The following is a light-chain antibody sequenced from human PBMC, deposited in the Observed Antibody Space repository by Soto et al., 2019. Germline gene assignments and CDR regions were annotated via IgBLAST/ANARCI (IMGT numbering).Light chain of an antibody. Sequence: DIQMTQSPSTLSGSVGDRVTITCRASQTISSWLAWYQQKPGKAPQLLIYDASSLETGVPSRFSGSGSGTEFTLTISSLQPEDFATYYCQQYRTFGQGTKVDIK. CDR1: QTISSW. CDR2: DAS. J-gene: IGKJ1*01. V-gene: IGKV1-5*01. CDR3: QQYRT.